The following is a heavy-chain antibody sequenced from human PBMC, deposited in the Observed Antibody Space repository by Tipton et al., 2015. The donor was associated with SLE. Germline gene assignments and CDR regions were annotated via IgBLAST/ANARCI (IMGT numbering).Heavy chain of an antibody. CDR2: IMDTGYT. V-gene: IGHV4-34*12. Sequence: TLSLTCAVYGGSFSGYYWSWFRQSPGQGPEWIGEIMDTGYTNYNPSLKSRVTISVDTSKNQFSLKVSSVTAADTAVYYCARRLNWNCLDYWGQGTLVTVSS. D-gene: IGHD1-7*01. J-gene: IGHJ4*02. CDR3: ARRLNWNCLDY. CDR1: GGSFSGYY.